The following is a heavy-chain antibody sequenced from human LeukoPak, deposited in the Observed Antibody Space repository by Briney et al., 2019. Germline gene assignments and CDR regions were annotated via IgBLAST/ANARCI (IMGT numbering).Heavy chain of an antibody. Sequence: PSETLSLTCTVSGGSISSYYWSWLRQPPGKGLEWIGYIYYSGSTNYNPSLKSRVTISVDTSKNQFSLKLSSVTAADTAVYYCARMGLILPAEFDYWGQGTLVTVSS. CDR3: ARMGLILPAEFDY. J-gene: IGHJ4*02. CDR1: GGSISSYY. D-gene: IGHD2-2*01. V-gene: IGHV4-59*01. CDR2: IYYSGST.